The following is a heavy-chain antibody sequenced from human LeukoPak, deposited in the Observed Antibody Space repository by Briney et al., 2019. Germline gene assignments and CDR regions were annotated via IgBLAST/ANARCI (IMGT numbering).Heavy chain of an antibody. CDR3: ARDGPDYYGSGTSTGPYMDV. CDR2: ISAYNGNT. CDR1: GYTFTSYG. V-gene: IGHV1-18*01. D-gene: IGHD3-10*01. Sequence: GASVKVSCKASGYTFTSYGISWVRQAPGQGLEWMGWISAYNGNTNYAQKLQGRVTMTTDTSTSTAYMELRSLRSDDTAVYYCARDGPDYYGSGTSTGPYMDVWGKGTTVTVSS. J-gene: IGHJ6*03.